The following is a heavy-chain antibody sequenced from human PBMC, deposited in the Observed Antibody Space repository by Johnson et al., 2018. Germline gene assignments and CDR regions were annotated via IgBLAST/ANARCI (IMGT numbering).Heavy chain of an antibody. Sequence: QVQLVQSGGGVVQPGRSLRLSCAASGFIFSRFGMHWVRQAPGKGLEWVSVIWYDGSQKYYADSVKGRFTISRDNSKNTLSLQMNSLRAEDTAVYYCAKGYDSGGSWHFDYWGQGTLVTVSS. CDR1: GFIFSRFG. CDR3: AKGYDSGGSWHFDY. D-gene: IGHD3-22*01. J-gene: IGHJ4*02. V-gene: IGHV3-33*06. CDR2: IWYDGSQK.